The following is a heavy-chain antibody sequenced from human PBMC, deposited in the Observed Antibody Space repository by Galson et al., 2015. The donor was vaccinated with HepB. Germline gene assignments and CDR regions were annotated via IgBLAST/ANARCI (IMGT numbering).Heavy chain of an antibody. CDR2: IKSNGGTT. CDR3: AKDYSVSFGWFDP. CDR1: GFTFSNAW. Sequence: SLRLSCAASGFTFSNAWMSWVRQAPGKGLEWVGRIKSNGGTTDYAAPVRGRFTISRDNSKNTLYLQMNSLRAEDTAVYYCAKDYSVSFGWFDPWGQGTLVTVSS. D-gene: IGHD3-3*01. J-gene: IGHJ5*02. V-gene: IGHV3-15*01.